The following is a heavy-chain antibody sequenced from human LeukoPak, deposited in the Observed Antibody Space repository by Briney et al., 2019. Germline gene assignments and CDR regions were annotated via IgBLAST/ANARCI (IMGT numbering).Heavy chain of an antibody. J-gene: IGHJ4*02. Sequence: AETLSLTRAVYGASFSGYYWSWIRHPPGEGLEWIGEINHSGSTNYNPSLKSRVTIAIDTSKNQFSLKLSSVTAADTAVYYCARELLWYGESLWGQGTLVTVSS. D-gene: IGHD3-10*01. CDR3: ARELLWYGESL. CDR2: INHSGST. V-gene: IGHV4-34*01. CDR1: GASFSGYY.